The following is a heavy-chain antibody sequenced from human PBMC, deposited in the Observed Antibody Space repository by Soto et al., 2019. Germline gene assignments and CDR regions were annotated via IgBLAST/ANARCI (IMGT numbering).Heavy chain of an antibody. V-gene: IGHV3-30*18. CDR3: AKGAYSGSCLDY. CDR2: ISYDGSNK. Sequence: QVQLVESGGGVVQPGRSLRLSCAASGFTFSSYGMHWVRQAPGKGLEWVAVISYDGSNKYYADSVKGRFTISRDNSKNTLYLQMNSLRAEDTAVYYCAKGAYSGSCLDYWGQGTLVTVSS. CDR1: GFTFSSYG. D-gene: IGHD1-26*01. J-gene: IGHJ4*02.